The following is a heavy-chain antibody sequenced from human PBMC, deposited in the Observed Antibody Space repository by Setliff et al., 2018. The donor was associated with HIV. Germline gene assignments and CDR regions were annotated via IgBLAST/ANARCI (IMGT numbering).Heavy chain of an antibody. CDR3: ARDPTARGDAFDI. CDR1: GFTFKSYS. CDR2: ISSSSSYI. J-gene: IGHJ3*02. D-gene: IGHD4-17*01. Sequence: GESLKISCEASGFTFKSYSINWVRQAPGQGLEWVSSISSSSSYIYYADSVKGRFTISRDNAKNSLFLQMNSLRAEDTAAYYCARDPTARGDAFDIWGQGTMVT. V-gene: IGHV3-21*01.